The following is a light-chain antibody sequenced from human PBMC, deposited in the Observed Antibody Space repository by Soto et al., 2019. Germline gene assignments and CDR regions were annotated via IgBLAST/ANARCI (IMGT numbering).Light chain of an antibody. J-gene: IGKJ3*01. V-gene: IGKV3-15*01. CDR1: QSVNDK. Sequence: EIVMTQSPATLSVSPGERATLSCRASQSVNDKLAWFQQKPGQAPRLLIYGASITATGIPARFSGSGSGTEFTLTIFNLQSEDFAVSYCQQYNDWPPCTVGPGTKVDLK. CDR2: GAS. CDR3: QQYNDWPPCT.